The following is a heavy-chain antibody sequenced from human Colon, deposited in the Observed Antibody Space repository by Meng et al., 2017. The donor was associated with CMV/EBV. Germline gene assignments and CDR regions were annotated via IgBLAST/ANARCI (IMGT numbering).Heavy chain of an antibody. CDR3: ARGGGYFSAGSYPAYFDQ. D-gene: IGHD3-10*01. Sequence: ASVNVSCKTSGYTFNTYGVTWVRQAPGQGLEWMGWISGSNGNTNYAQKLRGRVTLTTDTSKSTAYMELGGLTSDDTDVYYCARGGGYFSAGSYPAYFDQWGQGTLVTVSS. J-gene: IGHJ4*02. V-gene: IGHV1-18*01. CDR1: GYTFNTYG. CDR2: ISGSNGNT.